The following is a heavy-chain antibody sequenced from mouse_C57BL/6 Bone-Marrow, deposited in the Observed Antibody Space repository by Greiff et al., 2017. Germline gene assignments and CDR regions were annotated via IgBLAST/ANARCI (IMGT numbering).Heavy chain of an antibody. CDR2: IRNKANNHAT. V-gene: IGHV6-6*01. J-gene: IGHJ1*03. Sequence: LQQSGGGLVQPGGSMKLSCAASGFTFSDAWMDWVRQSPEKGLEWVAEIRNKANNHATYYAESVKGRFTISRDDSKSSVYLQMNSLRAEDTGIYYCTRRSTVVALYWYFDVWGTGTTVTVSS. CDR1: GFTFSDAW. D-gene: IGHD1-1*01. CDR3: TRRSTVVALYWYFDV.